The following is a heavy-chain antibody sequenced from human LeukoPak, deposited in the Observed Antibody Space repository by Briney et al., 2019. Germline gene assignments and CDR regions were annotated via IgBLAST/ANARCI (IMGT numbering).Heavy chain of an antibody. D-gene: IGHD5-12*01. CDR1: GYTFTGYY. CDR2: INPNSGGT. CDR3: AREGGYDYSVDY. J-gene: IGHJ4*02. V-gene: IGHV1-2*02. Sequence: ASVKVSCKASGYTFTGYYMHWVRQAPGQGLEWMGWINPNSGGTNYAQKFQGGVTMTRDTSISTAYMELSRLRSDDTAVYYCAREGGYDYSVDYWGQGTLVTVSS.